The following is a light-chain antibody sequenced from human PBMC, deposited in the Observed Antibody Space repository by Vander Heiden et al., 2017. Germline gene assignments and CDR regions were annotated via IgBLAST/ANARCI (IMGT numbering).Light chain of an antibody. CDR2: GVS. Sequence: QSALTQPASVSGSPGPSITISCTGTSSDVGDYNYVSWYQQHPGKAPKLLIYGVSNRPSGVAHRFSGSKSGNTAPLTISGLQAEDEADYYCSSYSSSSTLVAFGGGTELTVL. V-gene: IGLV2-14*03. CDR1: SSDVGDYNY. CDR3: SSYSSSSTLVA. J-gene: IGLJ3*02.